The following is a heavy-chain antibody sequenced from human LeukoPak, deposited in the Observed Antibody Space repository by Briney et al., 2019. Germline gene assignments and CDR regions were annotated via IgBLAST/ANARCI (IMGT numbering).Heavy chain of an antibody. Sequence: GGSLRLSCATSGFTFSNYGMHWVRQAPGKGLEWVAFIRYDGSNKYYADSVKGRFTISRDNSKNTLYLQMNSLRAEDTAVYYCAKDLSSGWSFDYWGQGTLVTVSS. D-gene: IGHD6-19*01. CDR1: GFTFSNYG. CDR3: AKDLSSGWSFDY. J-gene: IGHJ4*02. CDR2: IRYDGSNK. V-gene: IGHV3-30*02.